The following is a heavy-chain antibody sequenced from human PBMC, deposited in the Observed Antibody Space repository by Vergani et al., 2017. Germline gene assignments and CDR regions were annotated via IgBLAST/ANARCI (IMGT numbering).Heavy chain of an antibody. Sequence: EVQLVESGGGLVHPGGSLRLSCAASVFTFSSYWLHWVRHAPGRGLVWVSRINSALSSTSYADSVKGRFTISRDNAKNTLYLQMNSLRAEDTAVYYCARASDEASATLDFDYWGQGTLVTVSS. D-gene: IGHD2-21*01. V-gene: IGHV3-74*01. CDR1: VFTFSSYW. CDR2: INSALSST. J-gene: IGHJ4*02. CDR3: ARASDEASATLDFDY.